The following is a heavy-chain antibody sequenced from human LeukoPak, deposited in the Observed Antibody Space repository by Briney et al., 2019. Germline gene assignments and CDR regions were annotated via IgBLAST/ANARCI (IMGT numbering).Heavy chain of an antibody. J-gene: IGHJ5*02. CDR3: ARGSSNVAARNNWFDP. CDR1: GFTFSTYT. Sequence: PGGSLRLSCAASGFTFSTYTMHWVRQAPGKGLEYVSSISGNGGSREYANSVKGRLTISRDNAKNSLYLQMNSLRAEDTAVYYCARGSSNVAARNNWFDPWGQGTLVTVST. CDR2: ISGNGGSR. D-gene: IGHD6-6*01. V-gene: IGHV3-64*01.